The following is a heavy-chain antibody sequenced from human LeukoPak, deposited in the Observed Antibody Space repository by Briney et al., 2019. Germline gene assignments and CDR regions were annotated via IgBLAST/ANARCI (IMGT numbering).Heavy chain of an antibody. CDR3: TRRGSSGYLDY. CDR1: GFTFSGSA. J-gene: IGHJ4*02. D-gene: IGHD3-22*01. V-gene: IGHV3-73*01. CDR2: IRSKANSYAT. Sequence: GGSLKLSCAASGFTFSGSAMHWVRQASGKGLEWVGRIRSKANSYATAYAASVKGRFTISRDDSKNTAYPQMNSLKTEDTAVYYCTRRGSSGYLDYWGQGTLVTVSS.